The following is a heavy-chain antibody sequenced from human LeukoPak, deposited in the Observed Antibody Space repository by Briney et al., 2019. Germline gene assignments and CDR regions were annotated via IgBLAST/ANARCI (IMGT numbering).Heavy chain of an antibody. Sequence: ASVKVSCKASGYTFTGYGISWVRQAPGQGLEWMGWISAYNGNTNYAQKLQGRVTMTTDTSTSTAYMELRSLRSDDTAVYYCARDVRYCSSTSCYPYYYYGMDVWGQGTTVTVSS. V-gene: IGHV1-18*01. J-gene: IGHJ6*02. CDR3: ARDVRYCSSTSCYPYYYYGMDV. D-gene: IGHD2-2*01. CDR2: ISAYNGNT. CDR1: GYTFTGYG.